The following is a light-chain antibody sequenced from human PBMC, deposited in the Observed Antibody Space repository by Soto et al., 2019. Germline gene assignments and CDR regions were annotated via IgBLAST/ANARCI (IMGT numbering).Light chain of an antibody. J-gene: IGLJ1*01. CDR1: SSDVGGYNF. CDR3: NSYAGSNIYV. CDR2: EVN. V-gene: IGLV2-8*01. Sequence: QSALTQPPSASGSPGQSVTISCTGTSSDVGGYNFVSWYQHHPGNAPKLIIYEVNKRPSGVPNRFSGSKSGNTASLTVSGLQAVDEADYYCNSYAGSNIYVFGTGTKLNVL.